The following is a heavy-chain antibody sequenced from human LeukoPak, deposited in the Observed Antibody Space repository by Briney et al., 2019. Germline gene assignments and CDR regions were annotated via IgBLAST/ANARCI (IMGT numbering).Heavy chain of an antibody. J-gene: IGHJ3*02. CDR1: GYTFTGYY. D-gene: IGHD3-22*01. CDR2: INPNSGGT. Sequence: ASVTVSFKASGYTFTGYYMHWVRQAPGQGLELMGWINPNSGGTNYAQKFQGRVTMTRDTSISTAYMELSRLRSDDTAVYYCARDNTPYDTGAFDIWGQGTMVTVSS. V-gene: IGHV1-2*02. CDR3: ARDNTPYDTGAFDI.